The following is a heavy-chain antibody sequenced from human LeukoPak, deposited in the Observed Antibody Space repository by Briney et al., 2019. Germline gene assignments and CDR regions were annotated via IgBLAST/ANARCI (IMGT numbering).Heavy chain of an antibody. J-gene: IGHJ4*02. CDR1: GGTFSSYA. CDR2: IIPIFGTA. CDR3: ASYPLYYYDSSGPKGPTSYFDY. D-gene: IGHD3-22*01. Sequence: PGASVKVSCKASGGTFSSYAISWVRQAPGQGLEWMGGIIPIFGTANYAQKFQGRVTITTDESTSTAYMELSSLRSEDTAVYYCASYPLYYYDSSGPKGPTSYFDYWGQGTLVTVSS. V-gene: IGHV1-69*05.